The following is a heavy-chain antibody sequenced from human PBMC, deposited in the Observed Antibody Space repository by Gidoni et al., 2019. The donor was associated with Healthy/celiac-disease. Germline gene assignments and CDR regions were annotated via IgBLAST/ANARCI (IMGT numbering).Heavy chain of an antibody. CDR3: ASPRGPSNYYYYYGMDV. V-gene: IGHV3-53*01. Sequence: EVQLVESGGGLIQPGGSLRLSCAASGFTVGCNYMSWVRQAPGKGLEWVSGIYSGGSTYYADSVKGRFTISRDNSKNTLYLQMNSLRAEDTAVYYCASPRGPSNYYYYYGMDVWGQGTTVTVSS. CDR1: GFTVGCNY. J-gene: IGHJ6*02. CDR2: IYSGGST. D-gene: IGHD4-4*01.